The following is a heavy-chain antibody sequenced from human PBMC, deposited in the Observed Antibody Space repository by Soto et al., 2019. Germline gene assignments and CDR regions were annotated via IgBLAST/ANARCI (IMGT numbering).Heavy chain of an antibody. CDR2: INPSGGST. CDR1: GYTFTSYY. Sequence: SVKVSCKASGYTFTSYYMHWVRQAPGQGLEWMGIINPSGGSTSYAQKFQGRVTMTRDTSTSTVYMELSSLRSEDTAVYYCASNVLLSSYYYYGMDVWGQGTTVTVSS. D-gene: IGHD3-10*01. CDR3: ASNVLLSSYYYYGMDV. V-gene: IGHV1-46*03. J-gene: IGHJ6*02.